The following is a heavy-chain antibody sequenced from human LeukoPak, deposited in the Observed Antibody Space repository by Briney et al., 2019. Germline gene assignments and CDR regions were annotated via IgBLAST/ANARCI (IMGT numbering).Heavy chain of an antibody. J-gene: IGHJ3*02. V-gene: IGHV3-23*01. CDR2: ISGSGGST. CDR1: GFTFSSYA. CDR3: ARAGGPYDAFDI. D-gene: IGHD3-10*01. Sequence: GGSLRLSCAASGFTFSSYAMSWVRQAPGKGLEWVSAISGSGGSTYYADSVKGRFTISRDNSKNTLYLQMNSLRAEDTAVYYCARAGGPYDAFDIWGQGTMVTVSS.